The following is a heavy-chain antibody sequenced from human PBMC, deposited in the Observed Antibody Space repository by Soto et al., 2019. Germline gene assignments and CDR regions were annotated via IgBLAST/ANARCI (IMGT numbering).Heavy chain of an antibody. D-gene: IGHD1-1*01. V-gene: IGHV4-34*01. CDR1: GGFVSSGSYY. CDR2: MSHSGGT. Sequence: QVQLQQWGAGLLKPSETLSLTCAVYGGFVSSGSYYWSWIRQPPGKGLEWIGEMSHSGGTHFNPSLMSRVTISVDTSKNQFSLKMSCVTAADTALYYCARVERGTATTVVDAFDIWGPGTMVTVSS. J-gene: IGHJ3*02. CDR3: ARVERGTATTVVDAFDI.